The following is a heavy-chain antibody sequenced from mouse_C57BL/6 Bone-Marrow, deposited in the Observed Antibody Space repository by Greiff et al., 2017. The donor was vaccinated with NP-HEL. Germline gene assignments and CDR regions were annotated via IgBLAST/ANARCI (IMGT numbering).Heavy chain of an antibody. CDR1: GFTFSDYY. D-gene: IGHD2-1*01. V-gene: IGHV5-16*01. CDR2: INYDGSST. CDR3: ARDHYGNYVGYRYFDV. Sequence: EVQLVESEGGLVQPGSSMKLSCTASGFTFSDYYMAWVRQVPEKGLEWVANINYDGSSTYYLDSLKSRFIISRDNAKNILYLQMSSLKSEDTATYYCARDHYGNYVGYRYFDVWGTGTTVTVSS. J-gene: IGHJ1*03.